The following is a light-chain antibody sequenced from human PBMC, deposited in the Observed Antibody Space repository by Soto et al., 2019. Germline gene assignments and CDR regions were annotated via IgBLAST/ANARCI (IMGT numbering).Light chain of an antibody. CDR3: QQANSFPLT. V-gene: IGKV1-12*01. CDR1: QGISRW. Sequence: DIQMTQSPSFVSASVGDRVTITCRASQGISRWLAWYQQRPGKAPQLLIYGASSLQSGVPSRFSGSGFGTDFTLTISSLQPEDFETYYFQQANSFPLTFGQGTRLEIK. CDR2: GAS. J-gene: IGKJ5*01.